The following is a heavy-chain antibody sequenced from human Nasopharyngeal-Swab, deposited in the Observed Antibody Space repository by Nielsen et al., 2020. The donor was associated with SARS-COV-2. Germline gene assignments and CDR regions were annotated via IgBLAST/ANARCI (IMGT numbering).Heavy chain of an antibody. CDR2: IFYSGST. Sequence: SETLSLTCTVSAGSISSRSYYWGWIRQPPGKGLEWIGRIFYSGSTYCNPSLKTRVTISVDTSKNQFSLKLSSVTAADTAVYYCARLLTIFGVVSAAIDYWGQGTLVTVSS. J-gene: IGHJ4*02. V-gene: IGHV4-39*01. CDR3: ARLLTIFGVVSAAIDY. D-gene: IGHD3-3*01. CDR1: AGSISSRSYY.